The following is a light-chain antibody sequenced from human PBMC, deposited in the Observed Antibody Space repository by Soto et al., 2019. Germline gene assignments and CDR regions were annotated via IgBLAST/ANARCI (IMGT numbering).Light chain of an antibody. Sequence: DIQMTQSPSSLSASVGDRVTITCRASQSISSYLHWYQQKPGKAPKLLIYAASSLQSGVPSRFSGSGSGTDFTLTISSLQPEDFATYYFQPSYSTPHTFGQGTKLEIK. V-gene: IGKV1-39*01. J-gene: IGKJ2*01. CDR3: QPSYSTPHT. CDR1: QSISSY. CDR2: AAS.